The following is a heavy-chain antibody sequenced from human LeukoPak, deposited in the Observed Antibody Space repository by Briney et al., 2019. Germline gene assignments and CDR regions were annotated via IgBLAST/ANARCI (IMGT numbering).Heavy chain of an antibody. CDR1: GGSFSGYY. Sequence: PSETLSLTCAVYGGSFSGYYWSWMRQPPGKGLEWIGEINHSGSTNYNPSLKSRVTISVDTSKNQFSLKLSSVTAADTAVYYCARGPPPRFCSSTSCYTRASYYMDVWGQGTMVTVSS. D-gene: IGHD2-2*02. CDR2: INHSGST. CDR3: ARGPPPRFCSSTSCYTRASYYMDV. V-gene: IGHV4-34*01. J-gene: IGHJ6*03.